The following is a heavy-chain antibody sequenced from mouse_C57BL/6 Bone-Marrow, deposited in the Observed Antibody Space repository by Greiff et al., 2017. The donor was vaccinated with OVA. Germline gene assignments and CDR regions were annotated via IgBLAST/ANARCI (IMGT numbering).Heavy chain of an antibody. V-gene: IGHV1-55*01. Sequence: QVQLQQPGAELVKPGASVKMSCKASGYTFTSYWITWVKQRPGQGLEWIGDIYPGSGSTNYNEKFKSKATLTVDTSSSTAYMQLSSLTSEDSAVYYGASITTVVVEDFDYWGQGTTLTVSS. D-gene: IGHD1-1*01. CDR2: IYPGSGST. J-gene: IGHJ2*01. CDR1: GYTFTSYW. CDR3: ASITTVVVEDFDY.